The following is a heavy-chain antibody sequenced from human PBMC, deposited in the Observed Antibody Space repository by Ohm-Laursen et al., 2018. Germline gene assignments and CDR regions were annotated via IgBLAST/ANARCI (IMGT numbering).Heavy chain of an antibody. CDR3: ARDRANGGSHHDY. J-gene: IGHJ4*02. CDR1: GFTFDDYA. Sequence: SLRLSCAASGFTFDDYAMHWVRQAPGKGLEWVSGISWNSGSIGYADSVKGRFTISGDNAKNSLYLQMNSLRAEDTAVYYCARDRANGGSHHDYWGQGTLVTVSS. V-gene: IGHV3-9*01. CDR2: ISWNSGSI. D-gene: IGHD1-26*01.